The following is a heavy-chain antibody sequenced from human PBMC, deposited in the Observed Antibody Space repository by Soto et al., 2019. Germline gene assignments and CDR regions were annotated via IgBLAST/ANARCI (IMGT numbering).Heavy chain of an antibody. CDR3: ARESEDLTSNFDY. J-gene: IGHJ4*02. CDR1: GFTFSRFE. CDR2: ISSSGSTA. Sequence: PGGSLRLSCAASGFTFSRFELHWVRQAPGKGLEWISYISSSGSTAYYGDSMKGRFTISRDNAKNSLYLEMNSLRAEDTAVYYCARESEDLTSNFDYWGQGTLVTVSS. V-gene: IGHV3-48*03.